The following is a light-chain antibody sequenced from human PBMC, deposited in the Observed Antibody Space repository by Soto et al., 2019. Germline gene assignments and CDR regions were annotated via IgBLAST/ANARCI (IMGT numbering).Light chain of an antibody. CDR2: GAS. Sequence: EILLTQSPGTLSLSPGERATLSCRASQSVGSSFLAWFQQKPRQAPRLLIYGASSRATGIPDRFSGSGSGTDFTLTISTLEPEDFAVYYCHQCGSSPWTFGQGTKVEIK. CDR3: HQCGSSPWT. V-gene: IGKV3-20*01. CDR1: QSVGSSF. J-gene: IGKJ1*01.